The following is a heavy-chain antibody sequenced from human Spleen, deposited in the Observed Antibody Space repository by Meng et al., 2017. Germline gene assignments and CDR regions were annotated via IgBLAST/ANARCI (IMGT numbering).Heavy chain of an antibody. D-gene: IGHD3-16*02. CDR2: IIPIFNTA. CDR1: GGTFSSYA. V-gene: IGHV1-69*06. J-gene: IGHJ4*02. CDR3: ATSRVWGSYRQLDY. Sequence: SVKVSCKASGGTFSSYAISWVRQAPGQGLEWMGGIIPIFNTANYAQKFQGRVKITADKSTNTAYMELSSLRSEDTAVYSCATSRVWGSYRQLDYWGQGTLVTVSS.